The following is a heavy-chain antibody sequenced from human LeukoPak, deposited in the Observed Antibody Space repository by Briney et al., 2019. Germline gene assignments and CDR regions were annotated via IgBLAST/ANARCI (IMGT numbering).Heavy chain of an antibody. D-gene: IGHD3-10*01. CDR1: GGSIYSSNSY. Sequence: SSETLSLTCTVSGGSIYSSNSYWAWIRQSPGQGLEWIGSIFYGGSTFYNPSLKRRATISVDTSKNQFSLNLTSVTAADTAVYYCARGVDYYGVWGQGTLVTVSS. V-gene: IGHV4-39*07. CDR3: ARGVDYYGV. CDR2: IFYGGST. J-gene: IGHJ4*02.